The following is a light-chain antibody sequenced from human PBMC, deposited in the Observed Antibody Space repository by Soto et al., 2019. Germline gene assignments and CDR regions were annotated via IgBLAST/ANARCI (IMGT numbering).Light chain of an antibody. J-gene: IGLJ2*01. CDR2: EVS. V-gene: IGLV2-14*01. CDR1: SSDVGGYNY. Sequence: QSALTQPASVSGSPGQSITISCTGTSSDVGGYNYVSWYQQHSGKAPKLMIFEVSNRPSGVSNRFSGSKSGNTASLIISGLQAEDEADYYCSSYTTSTTVLFGGGTKLTVL. CDR3: SSYTTSTTVL.